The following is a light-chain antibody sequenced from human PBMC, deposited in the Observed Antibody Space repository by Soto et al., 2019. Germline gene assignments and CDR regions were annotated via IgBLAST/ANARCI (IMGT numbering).Light chain of an antibody. J-gene: IGKJ2*01. CDR2: KAS. CDR3: QQYNSYWYT. Sequence: DIQMTQSPSTLSASLGDRATITCRASQSISSWLAWYQQKPGKAPKLLIYKASSLESGVPSRFSGSGSGTEFTLTISSLQPDDFATYYCQQYNSYWYTFGQGTKLEIK. V-gene: IGKV1-5*03. CDR1: QSISSW.